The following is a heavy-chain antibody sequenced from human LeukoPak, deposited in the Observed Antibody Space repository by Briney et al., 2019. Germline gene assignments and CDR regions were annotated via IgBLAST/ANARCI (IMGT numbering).Heavy chain of an antibody. CDR3: AKDRDYSSSWYFDY. Sequence: GGSLRLSCAASGFTFSSYSMNWVRQAPGKGLEWVSAISGSGGSTYYADSVKGRFTISRDNSKNTLYLQMNSLRAEDTAVYYCAKDRDYSSSWYFDYWGQGTLVTVSS. V-gene: IGHV3-23*01. CDR2: ISGSGGST. J-gene: IGHJ4*02. CDR1: GFTFSSYS. D-gene: IGHD6-13*01.